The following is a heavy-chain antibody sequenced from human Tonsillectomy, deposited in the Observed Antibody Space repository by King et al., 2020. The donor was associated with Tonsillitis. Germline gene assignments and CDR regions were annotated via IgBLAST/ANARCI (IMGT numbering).Heavy chain of an antibody. J-gene: IGHJ3*02. Sequence: GRFTISRDNSKNTLYLQMNSLRAEDTAVYYCARGELRVFGAFDIWGQGTMV. V-gene: IGHV3-53*03. D-gene: IGHD1-26*01. CDR3: ARGELRVFGAFDI.